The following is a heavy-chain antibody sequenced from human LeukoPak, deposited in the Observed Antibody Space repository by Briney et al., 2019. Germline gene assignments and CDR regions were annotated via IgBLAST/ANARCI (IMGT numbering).Heavy chain of an antibody. D-gene: IGHD4-17*01. J-gene: IGHJ2*01. CDR3: ARLYGDYVPEDPKYFDL. V-gene: IGHV1-18*04. Sequence: VASVKVSCKASGYTFTGYYMHWVRQAPGQGLEWMGWISAYNGNTNYAQKLQGRVTMTTDTSTSTAYMELRSLRSDDTAVYYCARLYGDYVPEDPKYFDLWGRGTLVTVSS. CDR1: GYTFTGYY. CDR2: ISAYNGNT.